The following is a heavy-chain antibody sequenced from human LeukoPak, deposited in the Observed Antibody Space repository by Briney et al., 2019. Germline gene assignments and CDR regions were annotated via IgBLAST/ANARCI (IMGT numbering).Heavy chain of an antibody. CDR1: GGSLSSSSYY. V-gene: IGHV4-39*07. CDR3: ARDGSGTTMIVVAPHGWFDP. CDR2: IYYSGST. J-gene: IGHJ5*02. Sequence: SETLSLTCTVSGGSLSSSSYYWGWIRQPPGKGLEWIGSIYYSGSTYYNPSLKSRVTISVDTSKNQFSLKLSSVTAADTAVYYCARDGSGTTMIVVAPHGWFDPWGQGTLVTVSS. D-gene: IGHD3-22*01.